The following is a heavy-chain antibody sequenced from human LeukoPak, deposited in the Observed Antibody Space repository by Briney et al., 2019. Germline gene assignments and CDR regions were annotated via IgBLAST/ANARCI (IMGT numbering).Heavy chain of an antibody. CDR3: AREPRYYDILTGPVYFDY. J-gene: IGHJ4*02. CDR1: GGSISSNNW. Sequence: SETLSLTCAVSGGSISSNNWWTWVRQPPGKGLEWIGEIYHSGSTNYNPSLRSRVTISVDKSKNQFSLKLSSVTAADTAVYYCAREPRYYDILTGPVYFDYWGQGTLVTVSS. CDR2: IYHSGST. V-gene: IGHV4-4*02. D-gene: IGHD3-9*01.